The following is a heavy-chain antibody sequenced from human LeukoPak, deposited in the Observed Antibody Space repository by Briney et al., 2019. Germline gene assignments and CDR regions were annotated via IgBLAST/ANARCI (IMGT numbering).Heavy chain of an antibody. V-gene: IGHV3-30*18. CDR3: AKEWIAAAAFDY. Sequence: GGSLRLSCAASGFTFSSYGMHWVRQAPGKGLEWVAVISYDGSNKYYADSVKGRFTISRDNSKNTLYLQMNSLRAEDTAVYYCAKEWIAAAAFDYWGQGTLVTVSS. D-gene: IGHD6-13*01. CDR1: GFTFSSYG. CDR2: ISYDGSNK. J-gene: IGHJ4*02.